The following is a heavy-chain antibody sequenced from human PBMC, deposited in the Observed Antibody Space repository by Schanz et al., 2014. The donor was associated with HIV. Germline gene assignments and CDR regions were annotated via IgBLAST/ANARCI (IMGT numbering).Heavy chain of an antibody. CDR1: DFAFNHYV. CDR2: ITSSSSYI. D-gene: IGHD6-13*01. J-gene: IGHJ4*02. Sequence: EVQMLESGGGLVQPGGSLRLSCVASDFAFNHYVMSWVRQAPGKGLEWVASITSSSSYIYYADSVKGRFTISRDNAKNSVYLQMNSLRAEDTAVFYCATDFSSSWFFDNWGQGTLVTVSS. V-gene: IGHV3-21*01. CDR3: ATDFSSSWFFDN.